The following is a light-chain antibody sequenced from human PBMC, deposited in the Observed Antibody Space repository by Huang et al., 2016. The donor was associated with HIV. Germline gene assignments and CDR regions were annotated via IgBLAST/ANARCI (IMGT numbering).Light chain of an antibody. Sequence: IVLTQSPATLAWYPGESVTLSCRASQSVGNYIAWYQQHPGQSPKRLIYDTANRATGTPVRFSGSGSGTDFTLTISSLESDDFAVYYCQQRSSGVTFGGGTKVQVK. CDR2: DTA. V-gene: IGKV3-11*01. J-gene: IGKJ4*01. CDR3: QQRSSGVT. CDR1: QSVGNY.